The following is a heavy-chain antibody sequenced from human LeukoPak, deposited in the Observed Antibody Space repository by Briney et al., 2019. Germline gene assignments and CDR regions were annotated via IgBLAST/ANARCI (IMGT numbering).Heavy chain of an antibody. CDR3: AKRGPYYYDSSGYYIDY. CDR1: GFTFSSYA. D-gene: IGHD3-22*01. Sequence: GGSLRLSCAASGFTFSSYAMSWVRQAPGKGLEWVSAISGSGGSTYYADSVKGRFTISRDNSKNTLYLQMNSLRAEDTAVYYCAKRGPYYYDSSGYYIDYWSQGTLVTVSS. J-gene: IGHJ4*02. V-gene: IGHV3-23*01. CDR2: ISGSGGST.